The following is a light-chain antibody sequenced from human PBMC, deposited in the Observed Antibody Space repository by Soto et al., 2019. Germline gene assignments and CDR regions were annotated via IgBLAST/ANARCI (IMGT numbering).Light chain of an antibody. V-gene: IGKV3-11*01. Sequence: IVLTQSPVTLALSPGERAVLSSMASQSVSTSLAWYQHKPGQAPRLFIYDASKRAPGIPARFSGSGSGTDFTLTISSLEPEDIAVYYCQVRDVWPSFGQGTKVDIK. CDR1: QSVSTS. CDR2: DAS. CDR3: QVRDVWPS. J-gene: IGKJ1*01.